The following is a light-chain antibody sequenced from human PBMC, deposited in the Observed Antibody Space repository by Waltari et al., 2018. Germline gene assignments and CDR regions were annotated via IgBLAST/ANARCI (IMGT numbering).Light chain of an antibody. J-gene: IGKJ1*01. CDR1: QSISSY. CDR3: QQSYRTPWT. Sequence: DIQMTQSPSSMSASVGDRVTITCRASQSISSYLNWYQQKPGKAPKLLIYAASSLKSGVPSRFSGSGSGTDFTLTISSLQPEDFATYYCQQSYRTPWTFGQGTKVEIK. CDR2: AAS. V-gene: IGKV1-39*01.